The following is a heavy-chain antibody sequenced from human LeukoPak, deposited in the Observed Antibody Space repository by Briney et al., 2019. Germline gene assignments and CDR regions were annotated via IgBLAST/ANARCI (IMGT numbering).Heavy chain of an antibody. CDR1: GYTFTDYY. CDR3: ARVIVGATHYYMDV. V-gene: IGHV1-2*02. Sequence: ASMKVSCKASGYTFTDYYIHWVRQAPGQGLEWMGWINPNSGDTNYAQNFQGRVTMTRDTSISTAYMELSRLRSEDTAVYYCARVIVGATHYYMDVWGKGTTVTVSS. J-gene: IGHJ6*03. D-gene: IGHD1-26*01. CDR2: INPNSGDT.